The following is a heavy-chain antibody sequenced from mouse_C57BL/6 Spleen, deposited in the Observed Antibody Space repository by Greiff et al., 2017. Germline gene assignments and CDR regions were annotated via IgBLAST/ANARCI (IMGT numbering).Heavy chain of an antibody. V-gene: IGHV5-9-1*02. Sequence: EVQGVESGEGLVKPGGSLKLSCAASGFPFSSYAMSWVRQTPEKRLEWVAYISSGGDYISYADPVKGRFTISRDNARNTLYLQMSSLKSEDTAMYYCTREGGYDDGWFAYWGQVTLVTVSA. CDR2: ISSGGDYI. CDR3: TREGGYDDGWFAY. D-gene: IGHD2-4*01. CDR1: GFPFSSYA. J-gene: IGHJ3*01.